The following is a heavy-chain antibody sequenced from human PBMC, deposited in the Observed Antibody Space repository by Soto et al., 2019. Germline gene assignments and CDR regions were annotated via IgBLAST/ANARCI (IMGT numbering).Heavy chain of an antibody. CDR2: INAGNGNT. CDR3: ARSGIAVAGSHFDY. V-gene: IGHV1-3*01. J-gene: IGHJ4*02. CDR1: GYTFTSYA. D-gene: IGHD6-19*01. Sequence: GASVKVSCKASGYTFTSYAMHWVRQAPGQRLEWMGWINAGNGNTKYSQKFQGRVTITRDTSASTAYMELSSLRSEDTAVYYCARSGIAVAGSHFDYWGQGILVTVSS.